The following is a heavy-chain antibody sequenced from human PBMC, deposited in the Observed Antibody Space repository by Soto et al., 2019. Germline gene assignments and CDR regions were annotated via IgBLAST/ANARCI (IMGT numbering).Heavy chain of an antibody. CDR3: ARELVVVTLRSGAFDI. V-gene: IGHV3-53*01. CDR1: GFTVSSNY. CDR2: IYSGGDT. Sequence: GGSLRLSCAVSGFTVSSNYMSWVRQAPGKGLEWVSVIYSGGDTYYADSVRGRFTVSRGNSKNTLYLQMNSLRADDTAVYYCARELVVVTLRSGAFDIWGQGTMVTVSS. J-gene: IGHJ3*02. D-gene: IGHD2-8*02.